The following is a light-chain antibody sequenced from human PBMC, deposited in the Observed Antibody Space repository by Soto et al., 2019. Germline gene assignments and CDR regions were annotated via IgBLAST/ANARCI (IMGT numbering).Light chain of an antibody. CDR2: ELT. Sequence: QSVLTQPPSASGSPGQSVTISCTGTSSDVGNYNYVSWYQQHPGKAPKLIIYELTKRPSGVPDRFSGSKSGNTASLTVSGLQAQDEADYYCSSYAGSNNLVFGAGTKLTVL. CDR1: SSDVGNYNY. V-gene: IGLV2-8*01. CDR3: SSYAGSNNLV. J-gene: IGLJ2*01.